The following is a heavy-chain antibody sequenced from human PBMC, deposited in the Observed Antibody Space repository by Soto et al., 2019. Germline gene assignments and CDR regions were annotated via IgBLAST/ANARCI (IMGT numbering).Heavy chain of an antibody. D-gene: IGHD2-15*01. CDR3: ARNFYSFFTGIDYYYYGMDV. J-gene: IGHJ6*02. Sequence: QVQLVQSGAEVKKPGSSVKVSCKASGGTFSSYAISWVRQAPGQGLEWMGGIIPIFGTANYAQKFQGRVTITADESTSTAYMELSSLRSEDTAVYYCARNFYSFFTGIDYYYYGMDVWGQGTTVTVSS. CDR1: GGTFSSYA. CDR2: IIPIFGTA. V-gene: IGHV1-69*01.